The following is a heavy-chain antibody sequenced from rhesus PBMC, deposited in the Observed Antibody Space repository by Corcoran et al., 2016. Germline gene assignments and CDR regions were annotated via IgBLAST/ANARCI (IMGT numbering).Heavy chain of an antibody. D-gene: IGHD3-28*01. V-gene: IGHV4-169*02. CDR1: GGSISSSY. Sequence: QLQLQESGPGLVKPSETLSVTCAVSGGSISSSYWSWIRQAPGKGLELIGYIYGSGSSTNYNPSLKSRVTLSVDTSKNQLSLKLSSVTAADTAVYYCASSPGYYWYFDLWGPGTPITISS. CDR2: IYGSGSST. CDR3: ASSPGYYWYFDL. J-gene: IGHJ2*01.